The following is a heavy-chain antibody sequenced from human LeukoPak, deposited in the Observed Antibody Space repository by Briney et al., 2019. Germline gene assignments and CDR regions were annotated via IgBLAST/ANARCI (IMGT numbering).Heavy chain of an antibody. D-gene: IGHD3-9*01. V-gene: IGHV1-18*01. CDR1: GYTFSNDG. CDR2: ISAYNGNT. Sequence: ASVKVSCKASGYTFSNDGLSWVRQAPGQGLESMGWISAYNGNTNYAQKLQGRVTMTTDTSTSTAYMELRSLRSDDTAVYYCASARAGYFDWLLNYWGQGTLVTVSS. CDR3: ASARAGYFDWLLNY. J-gene: IGHJ4*02.